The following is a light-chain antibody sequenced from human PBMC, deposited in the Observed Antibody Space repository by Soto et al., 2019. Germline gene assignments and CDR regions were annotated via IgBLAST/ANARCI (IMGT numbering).Light chain of an antibody. V-gene: IGKV3-11*01. CDR1: QSVSTS. Sequence: EIVLTQSPATLSLSPGEGATLSCRASQSVSTSLAWYQQRPGQAPRLLIYAASNRATGIPARFSGSGSGTDFTLTISSLEPEDFAVYYCQQRRNWPITFGQGTRLDI. CDR2: AAS. CDR3: QQRRNWPIT. J-gene: IGKJ5*01.